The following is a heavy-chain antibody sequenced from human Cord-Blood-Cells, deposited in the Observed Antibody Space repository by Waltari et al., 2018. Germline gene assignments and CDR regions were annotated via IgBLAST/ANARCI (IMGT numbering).Heavy chain of an antibody. D-gene: IGHD3-3*01. J-gene: IGHJ4*02. CDR3: ARGYDFWSGYDY. CDR2: NNPKRGGT. Sequence: QVQLVQSGAEVKKPGASVKVSCKASGYTFTGYYMHWVRQAPGQGLEWRGWNNPKRGGTNYAQKFQGRVTMTRDTSISTAYMELSRLRSDDTAVYYCARGYDFWSGYDYWGQGTLVTVSS. V-gene: IGHV1-2*02. CDR1: GYTFTGYY.